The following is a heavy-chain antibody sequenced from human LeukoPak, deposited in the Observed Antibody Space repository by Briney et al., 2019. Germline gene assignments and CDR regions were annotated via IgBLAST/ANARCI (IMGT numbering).Heavy chain of an antibody. V-gene: IGHV4-59*02. D-gene: IGHD1-7*01. Sequence: PSETLSLTCTVSGGSVRSYYWSWIRQPPGKGLEWIGYIYSSGTTNYNPSLKTGVTISVDTSKNQFSLKLTSVTAADTAVYYCARNYVGYAFDLWGQGTMVTVSS. CDR3: ARNYVGYAFDL. CDR1: GGSVRSYY. CDR2: IYSSGTT. J-gene: IGHJ3*01.